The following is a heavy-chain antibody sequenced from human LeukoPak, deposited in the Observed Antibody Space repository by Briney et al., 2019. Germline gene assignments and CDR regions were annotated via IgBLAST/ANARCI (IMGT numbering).Heavy chain of an antibody. V-gene: IGHV3-74*01. D-gene: IGHD2-15*01. CDR3: VREPYCSGGSCYTSGFDC. Sequence: PGGSLRLSCAASGVTFSRYWMHWVRQAPGKGLVRVSRIKNDGSRTTYADAVKGRFTISRDNAKNTLYLQMNSLSADDTAVYYCVREPYCSGGSCYTSGFDCWGQGTLVTVSS. CDR2: IKNDGSRT. J-gene: IGHJ4*02. CDR1: GVTFSRYW.